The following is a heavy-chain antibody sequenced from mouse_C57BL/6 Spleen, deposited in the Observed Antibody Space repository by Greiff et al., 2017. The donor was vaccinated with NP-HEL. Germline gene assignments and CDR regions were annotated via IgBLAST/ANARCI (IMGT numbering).Heavy chain of an antibody. CDR1: GFTFSDYG. CDR2: ISSGSSTI. Sequence: EVQGVESGGGLVKPGGSLKLSCAASGFTFSDYGMHWVRQAPEKGLEWVAYISSGSSTIYYADTVKGRFTISRDNAKNTLFLQMTSLRSEDTAMYYCARRTVTDGYYAMDYWGQGTSVTVSS. V-gene: IGHV5-17*01. D-gene: IGHD2-10*02. CDR3: ARRTVTDGYYAMDY. J-gene: IGHJ4*01.